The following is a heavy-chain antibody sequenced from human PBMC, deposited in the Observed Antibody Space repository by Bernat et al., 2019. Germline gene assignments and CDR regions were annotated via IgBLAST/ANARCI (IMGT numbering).Heavy chain of an antibody. D-gene: IGHD2-15*01. CDR1: GFTFSSYG. Sequence: QVQLVESGGGVVQPGRSLRLSCAASGFTFSSYGMHWVRQAPGKGLEWVAVISYDGSNKYYADSVKGRFTISRDNSKNTLYLQMNSLRAEDTAVYYCARDLSVVVAATPLYWGQGTLVTVSS. V-gene: IGHV3-30*03. CDR2: ISYDGSNK. CDR3: ARDLSVVVAATPLY. J-gene: IGHJ4*02.